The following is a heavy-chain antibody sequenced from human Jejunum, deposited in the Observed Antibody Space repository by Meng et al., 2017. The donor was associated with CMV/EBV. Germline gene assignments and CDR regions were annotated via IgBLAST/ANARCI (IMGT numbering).Heavy chain of an antibody. CDR3: AKDSVPTYYDSMRLQYYFDY. CDR2: ISGSGGTT. CDR1: YA. D-gene: IGHD3-22*01. J-gene: IGHJ4*02. Sequence: YAMTWVRQAPGKGLEWVSAISGSGGTTYYADSVKGRFTISRDNSKNTLYLQMNSLRAEDTAVYYCAKDSVPTYYDSMRLQYYFDYWGQGTLVTVSS. V-gene: IGHV3-23*01.